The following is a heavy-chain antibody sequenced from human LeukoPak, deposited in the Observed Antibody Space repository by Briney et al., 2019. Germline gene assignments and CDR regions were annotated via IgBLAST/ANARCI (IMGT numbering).Heavy chain of an antibody. CDR1: GGSISSYY. V-gene: IGHV4-59*01. CDR2: IYYSGST. J-gene: IGHJ4*02. Sequence: SETLSLTCTVSGGSISSYYWSWIRQPPGKGLEWIGYIYYSGSTNYNPSLKSRVTISVDTSKNQSSLKLSSVTAADTAVYYCATIVGASFDYWGQGTLVTVSS. D-gene: IGHD1-26*01. CDR3: ATIVGASFDY.